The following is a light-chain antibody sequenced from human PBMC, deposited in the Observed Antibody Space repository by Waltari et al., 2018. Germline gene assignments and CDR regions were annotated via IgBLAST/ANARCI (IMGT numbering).Light chain of an antibody. CDR3: QQDDVSPLT. CDR1: QSSRTAY. V-gene: IGKV3-20*01. Sequence: RTSQSSRTAYLAWNQQKPGQAPTVRICAAFTRATGSPDRFTGSGSGTGFSRTISSLEPEDFATYYCQQDDVSPLTFGGGTKVEIK. CDR2: AAF. J-gene: IGKJ4*01.